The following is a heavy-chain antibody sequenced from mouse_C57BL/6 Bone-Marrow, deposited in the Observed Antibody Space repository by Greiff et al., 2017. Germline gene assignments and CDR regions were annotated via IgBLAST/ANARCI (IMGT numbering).Heavy chain of an antibody. CDR2: IWRGGST. CDR1: GFSLTSYG. Sequence: VKLMESGPGLVQPSQSLSITCTVSGFSLTSYGVHWVRQSPGKGLEWLGVIWRGGSTDYNAAFMSRLSITKDNSKSQVFFKMNSLQADDTAIYYCAKRGYYYGSSLWYFDVWGTGTTVTVSS. CDR3: AKRGYYYGSSLWYFDV. J-gene: IGHJ1*03. V-gene: IGHV2-5*01. D-gene: IGHD1-1*01.